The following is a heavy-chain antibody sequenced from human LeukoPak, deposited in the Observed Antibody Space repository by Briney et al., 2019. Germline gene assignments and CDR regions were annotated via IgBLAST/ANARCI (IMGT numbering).Heavy chain of an antibody. CDR1: GGSFSGYY. CDR2: INHSGST. J-gene: IGHJ4*02. V-gene: IGHV4-34*01. D-gene: IGHD5-18*01. CDR3: ARPRERGYSYGYRI. Sequence: SETLSLTCAVYGGSFSGYYWSWIRQPPGKGLEWIGEINHSGSTYCNPSLKSRVTISVDTSKNQFSLKLSSVTAADTAVYYCARPRERGYSYGYRIWGQGTLVTVSS.